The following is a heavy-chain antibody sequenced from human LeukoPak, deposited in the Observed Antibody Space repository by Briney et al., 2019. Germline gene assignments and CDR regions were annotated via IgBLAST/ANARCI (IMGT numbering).Heavy chain of an antibody. CDR1: GFSFNSYS. CDR3: ARDKNGYYYYGMDV. D-gene: IGHD2-8*01. J-gene: IGHJ6*02. CDR2: LSSSSSTI. V-gene: IGHV3-48*02. Sequence: EGSLRLSCAASGFSFNSYSMNWVRQAPGKGLEWVSYLSSSSSTIYYADSVKGRFTISRDNAKNSLYLQMNSLRDEDTAVYYCARDKNGYYYYGMDVWGQGTTVTVSS.